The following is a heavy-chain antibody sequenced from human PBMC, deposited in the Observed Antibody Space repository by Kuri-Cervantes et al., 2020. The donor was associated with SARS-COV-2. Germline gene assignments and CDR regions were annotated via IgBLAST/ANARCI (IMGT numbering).Heavy chain of an antibody. CDR1: GGSISTYY. CDR3: AKGGTSSSSLYFQH. CDR2: ISWNSGSI. J-gene: IGHJ1*01. Sequence: LSLTCTVSGGSISTYYSSWIRQPPGKGLEWVSGISWNSGSIGYADSVKGRFTISRDNAKNSLYLQMNSLRAEDMALYYCAKGGTSSSSLYFQHWGQGTLVTVSS. V-gene: IGHV3-9*03. D-gene: IGHD6-6*01.